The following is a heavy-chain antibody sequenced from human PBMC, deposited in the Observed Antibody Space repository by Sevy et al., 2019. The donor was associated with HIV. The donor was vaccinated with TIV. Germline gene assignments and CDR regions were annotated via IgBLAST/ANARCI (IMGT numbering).Heavy chain of an antibody. CDR2: IYSGGST. J-gene: IGHJ4*02. CDR1: GFTVNSNY. CDR3: AKDVVGGYYDSSGYSDH. V-gene: IGHV3-66*01. D-gene: IGHD3-22*01. Sequence: GGSPRLSCAASGFTVNSNYMSWVRQAPGKGLEWVSIIYSGGSTYYADSVKGRFTISRDNSKNTLYLHMISLRGEDTAVYYCAKDVVGGYYDSSGYSDHWGQGTLVTVSS.